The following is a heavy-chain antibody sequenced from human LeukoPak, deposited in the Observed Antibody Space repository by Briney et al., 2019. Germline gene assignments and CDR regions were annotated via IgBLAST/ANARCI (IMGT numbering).Heavy chain of an antibody. CDR2: MNPSGGTT. Sequence: PGGSLRLSCVASGFTFSGYSMSWVRQAPGKGLEWGSAMNPSGGTTAYADSVRGRFTISSDNSKNTLYLQMSSLRAEDTALYYCAKGRTAVRDTFDVWGQGTVVTVSS. V-gene: IGHV3-23*01. CDR3: AKGRTAVRDTFDV. J-gene: IGHJ3*01. CDR1: GFTFSGYS. D-gene: IGHD1-1*01.